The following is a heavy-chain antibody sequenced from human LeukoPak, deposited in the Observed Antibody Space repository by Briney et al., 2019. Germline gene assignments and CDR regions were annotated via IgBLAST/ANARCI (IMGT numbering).Heavy chain of an antibody. CDR1: GGSISSYY. Sequence: PSETLSLTCTVSGGSISSYYWSWIRQPPGKGLEWIGYIYYSGSTNYNPSLKSRVTISVDTSKNQFSLKLSSVTAADTAVYYCARGRRDYDFWSGYYTGVNWFDPWGQGTLVTVSS. V-gene: IGHV4-59*12. CDR2: IYYSGST. CDR3: ARGRRDYDFWSGYYTGVNWFDP. D-gene: IGHD3-3*01. J-gene: IGHJ5*02.